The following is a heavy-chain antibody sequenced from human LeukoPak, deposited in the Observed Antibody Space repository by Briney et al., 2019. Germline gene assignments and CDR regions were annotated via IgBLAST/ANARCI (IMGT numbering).Heavy chain of an antibody. D-gene: IGHD3-16*01. Sequence: SETLSLTCTVSGGSISGYFWSWIRQPPGKGPEGIGYIHSTGSTDYDPSLRSRVTISVDTSKNQFSLKLRSVTAADTAVYYCARGKEGRYSYIDSWGQGTLVTVST. V-gene: IGHV4-59*01. CDR3: ARGKEGRYSYIDS. CDR1: GGSISGYF. J-gene: IGHJ5*01. CDR2: IHSTGST.